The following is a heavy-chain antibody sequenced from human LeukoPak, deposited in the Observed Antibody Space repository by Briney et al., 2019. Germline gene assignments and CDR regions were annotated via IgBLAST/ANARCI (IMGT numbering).Heavy chain of an antibody. CDR2: IIPIFGIA. CDR1: RGTFSSYA. J-gene: IGHJ6*02. D-gene: IGHD1-7*01. Sequence: GSSVKVSCKASRGTFSSYAISWVRQAPGQGLEWMGRIIPIFGIANYAQKFQGRVTITADKSTGTAYMELSSLRSEDTAVYYCARGLELRPYYYGMDVWGQGTTVTVSS. CDR3: ARGLELRPYYYGMDV. V-gene: IGHV1-69*04.